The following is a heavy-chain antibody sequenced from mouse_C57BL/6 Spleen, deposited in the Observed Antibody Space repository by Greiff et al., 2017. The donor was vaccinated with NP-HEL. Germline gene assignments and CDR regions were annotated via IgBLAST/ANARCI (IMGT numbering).Heavy chain of an antibody. J-gene: IGHJ2*01. Sequence: QVQLKQPGAELVRPGSSVKLSCKASGYTFTSYWMDWVKQRPGQGLEWIGNIYPSDSETHYNQKFKDKATLTVDKSSSTAYMQLSSLTSEDSAVYYCARTDGNYENFDYWGQGTTLTVSS. CDR1: GYTFTSYW. D-gene: IGHD2-1*01. CDR2: IYPSDSET. CDR3: ARTDGNYENFDY. V-gene: IGHV1-61*01.